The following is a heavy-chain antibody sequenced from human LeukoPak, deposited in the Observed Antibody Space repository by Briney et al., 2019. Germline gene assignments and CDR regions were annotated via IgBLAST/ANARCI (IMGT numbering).Heavy chain of an antibody. J-gene: IGHJ4*02. V-gene: IGHV3-43D*03. Sequence: GGSLRLSCAASGFTFDDHAMHWVRQAPGKGLEWVSLISWDGGSTYYADSVKGRFTISRDNSKNSLYLQMNSLRAEDTALYYCAKDMGYTAIYYFDYWGQGILVTVSS. CDR3: AKDMGYTAIYYFDY. CDR1: GFTFDDHA. D-gene: IGHD5-18*01. CDR2: ISWDGGST.